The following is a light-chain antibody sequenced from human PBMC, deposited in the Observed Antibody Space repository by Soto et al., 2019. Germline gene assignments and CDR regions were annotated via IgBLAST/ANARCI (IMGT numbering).Light chain of an antibody. V-gene: IGLV2-14*01. CDR3: SSYTSSSTLV. CDR1: SSYVGTYNY. Sequence: QSALTQPASVSGSPGQSIIISCTGTSSYVGTYNYVSWYQQHPGRAPKLVIYGVTNRPSGVSTRFSGSKYGNTASLTISGLQAEDEADYYCSSYTSSSTLVFGGGTKVTVL. CDR2: GVT. J-gene: IGLJ2*01.